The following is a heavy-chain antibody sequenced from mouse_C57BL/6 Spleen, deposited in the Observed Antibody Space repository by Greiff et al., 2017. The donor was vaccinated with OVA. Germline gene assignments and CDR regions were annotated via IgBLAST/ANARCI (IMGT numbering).Heavy chain of an antibody. CDR1: GYSITSGYY. CDR2: ISYDGSN. V-gene: IGHV3-6*01. Sequence: EVQLQQSGPGLVKPSQSLSLTCSVTGYSITSGYYWNWIRQFPGNKLEWMGYISYDGSNNYNPSLKNRISITRDTSKNQFFLKLNSVTTEDTATYYCARDGSNYEGDYWGQGTTLTVSS. J-gene: IGHJ2*01. D-gene: IGHD2-5*01. CDR3: ARDGSNYEGDY.